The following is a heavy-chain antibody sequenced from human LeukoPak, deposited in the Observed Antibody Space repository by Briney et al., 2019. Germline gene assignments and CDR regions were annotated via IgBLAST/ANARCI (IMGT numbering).Heavy chain of an antibody. D-gene: IGHD5-18*01. CDR2: IYPDASDT. V-gene: IGHV5-51*01. CDR1: GYSFTSYW. Sequence: GESLKISCKASGYSFTSYWIGWVRQMPGKGLEWMGIIYPDASDTRYSPSFQGQVTISADKSIGTAYLLWSSLKASDTAMYYCARLVDTTMADYWGQGSLVTVSS. CDR3: ARLVDTTMADY. J-gene: IGHJ4*02.